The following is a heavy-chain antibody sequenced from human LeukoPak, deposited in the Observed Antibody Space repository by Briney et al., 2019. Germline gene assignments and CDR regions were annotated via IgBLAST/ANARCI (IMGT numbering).Heavy chain of an antibody. V-gene: IGHV3-11*01. CDR2: ISSSGSTI. J-gene: IGHJ4*02. Sequence: LSLTCTVSGGSISSSSYYWGWIRQPPGKGLEWVSYISSSGSTICYADSVKGRFTISRDNAKNSLYLQMNSLRAEDTAVYYCALVVAEEKYYYGSGSYYAYWGQGTLVTVSS. CDR1: GGSISSSSYY. CDR3: ALVVAEEKYYYGSGSYYAY. D-gene: IGHD3-10*01.